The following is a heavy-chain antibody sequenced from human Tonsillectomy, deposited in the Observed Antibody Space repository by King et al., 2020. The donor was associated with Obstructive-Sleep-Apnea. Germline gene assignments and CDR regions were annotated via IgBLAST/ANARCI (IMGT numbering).Heavy chain of an antibody. V-gene: IGHV4-4*02. D-gene: IGHD3-16*01. CDR1: GGSISSSNW. CDR2: IYHSGST. CDR3: ARGESSLGGFLDY. Sequence: VQLQESGPGLVKPSGTLSLTCAVSGGSISSSNWWSWVRQPPGKGLEWIGEIYHSGSTNYNPSLRSRVTISVDKSKNQFSLKLCSVTAADTSVYYCARGESSLGGFLDYWGQGTLVTVSS. J-gene: IGHJ4*02.